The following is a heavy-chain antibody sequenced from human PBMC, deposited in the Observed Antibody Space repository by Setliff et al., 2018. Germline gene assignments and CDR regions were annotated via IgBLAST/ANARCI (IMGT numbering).Heavy chain of an antibody. V-gene: IGHV3-74*01. J-gene: IGHJ4*02. CDR3: TREHTPWVGASHHDC. CDR1: GFRISFREYW. Sequence: GGSLRLSCAASGFRISFREYWMFWVRQAPGKGLEWVARIDKDGSSTVYADSVKGRFTISRDNVKKMLYLQMDSLRTEDTAVYYCTREHTPWVGASHHDCWGQGTQVIVS. D-gene: IGHD1-26*01. CDR2: IDKDGSST.